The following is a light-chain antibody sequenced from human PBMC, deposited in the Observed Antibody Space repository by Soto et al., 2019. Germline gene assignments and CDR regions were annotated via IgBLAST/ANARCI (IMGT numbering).Light chain of an antibody. CDR2: GAS. Sequence: EIVLTQSPATLSVSPGERATLSCRASQSVSSDLAWYQQKPGQAPRLLFYGASTRATDVPARFRGSGSGTEFALTISSLQSEDVAIYHCQQYYKWPPLTFGGGTKVEIK. CDR3: QQYYKWPPLT. CDR1: QSVSSD. V-gene: IGKV3-15*01. J-gene: IGKJ4*01.